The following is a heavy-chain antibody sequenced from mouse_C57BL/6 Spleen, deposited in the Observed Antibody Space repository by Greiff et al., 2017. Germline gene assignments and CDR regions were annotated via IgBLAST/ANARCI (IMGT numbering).Heavy chain of an antibody. CDR2: ISSGGSYT. Sequence: DVMLVESGGDLVKPGGSLKLSCAASGFTFSSYGMSWVRQTPDKRLEWVATISSGGSYTYYPDSVKGRFTISRDNAKNTQYLQMSSLTSEDTAVYYCARLGGYDDYARDYWGQGTSGTVSS. CDR1: GFTFSSYG. V-gene: IGHV5-6*02. J-gene: IGHJ4*01. CDR3: ARLGGYDDYARDY. D-gene: IGHD2-2*01.